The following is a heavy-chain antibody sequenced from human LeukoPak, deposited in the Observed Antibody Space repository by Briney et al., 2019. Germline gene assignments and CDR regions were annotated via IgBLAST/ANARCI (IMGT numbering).Heavy chain of an antibody. J-gene: IGHJ4*02. CDR1: GFTFSSYG. CDR3: ATGLYYDSSGYYFDY. CDR2: ISYDGSNK. V-gene: IGHV3-30*03. Sequence: PGGSLRLSCAASGFTFSSYGMHWVRQAPGKGLEWVAVISYDGSNKYYADSVKGRFTISRDNSKNTPYLQMNSLRAEDTAVYYCATGLYYDSSGYYFDYWGQGTLVTASS. D-gene: IGHD3-22*01.